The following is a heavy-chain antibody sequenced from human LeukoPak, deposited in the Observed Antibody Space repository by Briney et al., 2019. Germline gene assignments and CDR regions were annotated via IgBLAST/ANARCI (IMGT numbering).Heavy chain of an antibody. J-gene: IGHJ5*02. V-gene: IGHV4-59*01. Sequence: SETLSLTCSVSGDSIRTYYWSWIRQPPGKGLEWIGYIIDTGSTNYKPSLKTRLTMSVDVSKNQISLKLSSVTAADTAVYYCARSSLTGGWFDPWGQGTLVTVSS. D-gene: IGHD7-27*01. CDR3: ARSSLTGGWFDP. CDR1: GDSIRTYY. CDR2: IIDTGST.